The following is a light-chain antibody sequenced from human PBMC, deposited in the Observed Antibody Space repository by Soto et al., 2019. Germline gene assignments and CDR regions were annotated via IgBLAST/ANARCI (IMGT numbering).Light chain of an antibody. Sequence: QSVLTQPPSASGTPGQTVTVSCSGSSSNIGSYTVNWYQQLPGTAPKLVIYSNHQRPSGVPDRFSGSKSGTSASLAISGLQSEDEADDYCAAWDDSLNGSVFGSGTKLTVL. V-gene: IGLV1-44*01. CDR2: SNH. CDR3: AAWDDSLNGSV. CDR1: SSNIGSYT. J-gene: IGLJ1*01.